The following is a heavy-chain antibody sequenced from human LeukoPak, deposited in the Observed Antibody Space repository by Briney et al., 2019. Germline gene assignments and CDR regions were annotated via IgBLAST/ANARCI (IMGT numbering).Heavy chain of an antibody. CDR3: ASPLDSLTDHAGIQLWSYGMDV. Sequence: ASVKVSCKASGGTFSSYAISWVRQAPGQGLEWMGRIIPIFGIANYAQKFQGRATITADKSTSTAYMELSSLRSEDTAVYYCASPLDSLTDHAGIQLWSYGMDVWGQGTTVTVSS. J-gene: IGHJ6*02. CDR1: GGTFSSYA. D-gene: IGHD5-18*01. CDR2: IIPIFGIA. V-gene: IGHV1-69*04.